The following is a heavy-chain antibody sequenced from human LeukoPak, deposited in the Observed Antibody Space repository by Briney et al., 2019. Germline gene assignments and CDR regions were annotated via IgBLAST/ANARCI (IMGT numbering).Heavy chain of an antibody. CDR3: ASKTGYSSSVDY. J-gene: IGHJ4*02. CDR2: IYYSGST. Sequence: PSETLSLTCTVSGGSISSYYWSWIRQPPGKGLEWIGYIYYSGSTNYNPSLKSRVTISVDTSKNQFSLKLSSVTAADTAVYYCASKTGYSSSVDYWGQGTLVTVSS. V-gene: IGHV4-59*01. D-gene: IGHD6-13*01. CDR1: GGSISSYY.